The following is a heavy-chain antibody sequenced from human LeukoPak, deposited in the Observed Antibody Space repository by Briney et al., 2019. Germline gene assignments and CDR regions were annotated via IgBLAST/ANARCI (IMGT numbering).Heavy chain of an antibody. J-gene: IGHJ4*02. CDR1: GLTFSSYA. CDR2: ISNSGGST. V-gene: IGHV3-23*01. D-gene: IGHD2-2*01. CDR3: AKVRTSPYYFDY. Sequence: GGSLRLSCAASGLTFSSYAMNWVRQAPGKGLEWVSGISNSGGSTYYADTVKGRFTISRDNSKNTLYLQMNSLRAEDTAVYYCAKVRTSPYYFDYWGQGTLVTVSS.